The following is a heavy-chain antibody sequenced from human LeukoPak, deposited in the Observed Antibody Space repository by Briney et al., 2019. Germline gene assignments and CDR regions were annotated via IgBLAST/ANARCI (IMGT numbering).Heavy chain of an antibody. J-gene: IGHJ4*02. V-gene: IGHV4-59*01. CDR2: IYYSGST. CDR3: ARVDYYDSSGYVDY. CDR1: GGSISSYY. D-gene: IGHD3-22*01. Sequence: SETLSLTCTVSGGSISSYYWGWIRQPPGKGLEWIGYIYYSGSTNYNPSLKSRVTISVDTSKNQFSLKLSSVTAADTAVYYCARVDYYDSSGYVDYWGQGTLVTVSS.